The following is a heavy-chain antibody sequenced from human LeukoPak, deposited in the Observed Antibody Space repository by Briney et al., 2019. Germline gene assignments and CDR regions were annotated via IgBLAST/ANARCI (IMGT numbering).Heavy chain of an antibody. D-gene: IGHD6-19*01. V-gene: IGHV3-30*04. CDR2: ISYDGSNK. CDR1: GFTFSSYA. J-gene: IGHJ4*02. CDR3: AREYQWLVGVDY. Sequence: GGSLRLSCAASGFTFSSYAMHWVRQAPGKGLEWVAVISYDGSNKHYADSVKGRFTISRDNSKNTLYLQMNSLRAEDTAVYYCAREYQWLVGVDYWGQGTLVTVSS.